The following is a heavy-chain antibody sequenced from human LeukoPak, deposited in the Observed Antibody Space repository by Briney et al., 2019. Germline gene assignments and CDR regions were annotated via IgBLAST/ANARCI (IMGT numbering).Heavy chain of an antibody. CDR1: GFALTSDK. CDR2: FDTDGSST. J-gene: IGHJ3*02. D-gene: IGHD1-1*01. Sequence: GGSLRLSCAVSGFALTSDKMHWVRQAPGKGLVWVSRFDTDGSSTTYADSVRGRFTISRDNAKNTLYLQMNSLRAEDTAVYYCARGSSNWNNAFDIWGQGTMVTVSS. V-gene: IGHV3-74*01. CDR3: ARGSSNWNNAFDI.